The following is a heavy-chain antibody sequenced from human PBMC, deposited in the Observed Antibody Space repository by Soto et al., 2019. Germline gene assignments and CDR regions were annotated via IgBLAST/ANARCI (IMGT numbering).Heavy chain of an antibody. CDR3: AREALYYDILTGRSYYYYYMDV. Sequence: GSLRLSCAASGFTFSDYYMSWIRQAPGKGLEWVSYISSSGSTIYYADSVKGRFTISRDNAKNSLYLQMNSLRAEDTAVYYCAREALYYDILTGRSYYYYYMDVWGKGTTVTVSS. CDR2: ISSSGSTI. CDR1: GFTFSDYY. J-gene: IGHJ6*03. D-gene: IGHD3-9*01. V-gene: IGHV3-11*01.